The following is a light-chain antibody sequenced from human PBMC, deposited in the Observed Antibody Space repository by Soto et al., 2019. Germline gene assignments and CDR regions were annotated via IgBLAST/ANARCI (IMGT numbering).Light chain of an antibody. V-gene: IGLV2-14*01. CDR3: SSYSSSSTRVV. J-gene: IGLJ2*01. Sequence: QSALTQPASVSGSPGQSITISCTGTSSDVGGYNYVSWYQQHPGKAPKFIIYEVTNRPSGVSNRFSGSKSGNTASLPISGLQAEDEAAYSCSSYSSSSTRVVFGGGTKLTVL. CDR2: EVT. CDR1: SSDVGGYNY.